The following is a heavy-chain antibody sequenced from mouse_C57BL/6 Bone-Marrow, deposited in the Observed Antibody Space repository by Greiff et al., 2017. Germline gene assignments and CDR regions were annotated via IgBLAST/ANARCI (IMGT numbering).Heavy chain of an antibody. CDR1: GYTFTSYW. CDR2: INPCNGGT. D-gene: IGHD2-3*01. V-gene: IGHV1-53*01. J-gene: IGHJ2*01. CDR3: ARRGYYVPFDY. Sequence: QVQLQQPGPELVKPGASVKLSCKASGYTFTSYWMHWVKQRPGPGLEWIGNINPCNGGTNYNEKFKSKATLTVDKSSSTAYMQLSSLTSEDSAVYYCARRGYYVPFDYWGQGTTLTVSS.